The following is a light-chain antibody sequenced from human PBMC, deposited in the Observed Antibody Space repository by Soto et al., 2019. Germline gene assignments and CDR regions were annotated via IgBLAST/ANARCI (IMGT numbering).Light chain of an antibody. CDR2: EVT. CDR1: SSDVGAYNY. J-gene: IGLJ3*02. CDR3: SSYTSSTTWV. Sequence: QSVLTQPASVSGSPGQSITISCTGTSSDVGAYNYVSWYQQHPGKAPKLMIYEVTYRPSGVSDRFSGPRSGNTASLTISGLQAEDESDYYCSSYTSSTTWVFGGGTKLTVL. V-gene: IGLV2-14*01.